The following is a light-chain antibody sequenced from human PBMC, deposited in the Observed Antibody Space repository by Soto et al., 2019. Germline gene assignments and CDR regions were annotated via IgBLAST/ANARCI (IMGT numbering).Light chain of an antibody. Sequence: DIQMPQSPSSLSASVGDRVTITCRTGQRISTYLNWYQQKPGKAPKLLIFSMSNLQSGVPSRFRGSGSGTDFTLTISSLQPEDFATYYCQQSHSPPFTFGPGTKVDI. CDR2: SMS. J-gene: IGKJ3*01. CDR3: QQSHSPPFT. V-gene: IGKV1-39*01. CDR1: QRISTY.